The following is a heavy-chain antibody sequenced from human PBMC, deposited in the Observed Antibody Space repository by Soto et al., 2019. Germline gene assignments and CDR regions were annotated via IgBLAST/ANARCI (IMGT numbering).Heavy chain of an antibody. J-gene: IGHJ6*02. Sequence: SETLSLTCTVSGVSITNYYWTWIRQPPGKGLECIGFIFSSGNTTYDPSLKSRVTISIDTSKNQLSLKLNSVTAADTAVYYCARGRPMLYQLLGAYYYYGMDVWCQGTTVTVSS. CDR3: ARGRPMLYQLLGAYYYYGMDV. CDR1: GVSITNYY. CDR2: IFSSGNT. D-gene: IGHD2-2*01. V-gene: IGHV4-59*01.